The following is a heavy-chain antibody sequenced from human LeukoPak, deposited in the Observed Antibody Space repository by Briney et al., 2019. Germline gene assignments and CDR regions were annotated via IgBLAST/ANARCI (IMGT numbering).Heavy chain of an antibody. CDR3: ARETSSSDLNAFDI. CDR2: IYHSGST. V-gene: IGHV4-30-2*01. CDR1: GGFISSGGYS. Sequence: SQTLSLTCAVSGGFISSGGYSWPSIRQPPAKGLEWIEYIYHSGSTYYNPSLKSRVTISVDRSKNQFSLKLSSVTAADTAVYYCARETSSSDLNAFDIWGQGTMVTVSS. D-gene: IGHD6-13*01. J-gene: IGHJ3*02.